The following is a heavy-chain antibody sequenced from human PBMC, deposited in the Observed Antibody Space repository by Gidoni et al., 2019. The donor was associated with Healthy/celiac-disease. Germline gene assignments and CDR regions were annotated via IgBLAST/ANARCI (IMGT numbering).Heavy chain of an antibody. Sequence: QLQLQESGPGLVKPSEALSLTCTVSGGSISSSSYYWGWIRPPPGKGLEWIGSIYYSGSTYYNPSLKSRVTISVDTSKNPFSLKLSSVTAADTAVYYCARRRGYYYGMDVWGQGTTVTVSS. D-gene: IGHD3-10*01. V-gene: IGHV4-39*01. CDR1: GGSISSSSYY. CDR3: ARRRGYYYGMDV. CDR2: IYYSGST. J-gene: IGHJ6*02.